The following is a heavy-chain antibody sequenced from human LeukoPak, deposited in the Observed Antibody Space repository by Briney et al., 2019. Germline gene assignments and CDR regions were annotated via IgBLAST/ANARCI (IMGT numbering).Heavy chain of an antibody. CDR2: IKQDGSEK. Sequence: GGSLRLSCAASGFTFSSYWMSWVRQAPGKGLEWVVNIKQDGSEKYYVDSVKGRFTISRDNAKNSLYLQMNSLRAEDTAVYYCARRFLEWLSNYYYYGMDVWGQGTTVTVSS. CDR3: ARRFLEWLSNYYYYGMDV. D-gene: IGHD3-3*01. CDR1: GFTFSSYW. V-gene: IGHV3-7*01. J-gene: IGHJ6*02.